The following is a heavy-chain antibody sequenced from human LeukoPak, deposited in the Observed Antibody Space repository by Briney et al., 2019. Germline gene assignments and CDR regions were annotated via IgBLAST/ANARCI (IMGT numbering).Heavy chain of an antibody. D-gene: IGHD5-12*01. J-gene: IGHJ4*02. CDR1: GGSISSYY. V-gene: IGHV4-59*01. Sequence: SETLSLTCTVSGGSISSYYWSWIRQPPGKGLEWIGYIYYSGSTNYNPSLKSRVTISVDTSKNQFSLKLSSVTAADTAVYYCARVGGYSGYDYRFLDYWGQGTLVTVSS. CDR2: IYYSGST. CDR3: ARVGGYSGYDYRFLDY.